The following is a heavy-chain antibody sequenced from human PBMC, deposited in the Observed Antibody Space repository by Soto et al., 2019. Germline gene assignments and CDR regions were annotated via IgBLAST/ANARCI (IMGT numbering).Heavy chain of an antibody. V-gene: IGHV3-48*03. D-gene: IGHD3-10*01. CDR3: TRGAGFFNVVDV. J-gene: IGHJ6*02. CDR2: ISVSGSTI. Sequence: SLRLSFAAAGLSFSDYEMNWVRTAPGKGLEWIAHISVSGSTIYYADSVKGRFSISRDNSKNFLYLQMIGLRADDSAVYYSTRGAGFFNVVDVCGLGTTVTVS. CDR1: GLSFSDYE.